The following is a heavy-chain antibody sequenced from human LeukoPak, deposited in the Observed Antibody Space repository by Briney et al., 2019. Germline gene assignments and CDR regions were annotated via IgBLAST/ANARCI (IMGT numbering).Heavy chain of an antibody. J-gene: IGHJ4*02. CDR1: GGSISSSSYY. D-gene: IGHD6-19*01. CDR2: INHSGST. Sequence: SETLSLTCTVSGGSISSSSYYWSWLRQPPGRGLEWIGEINHSGSTNYNPSLKSRVTISVDTSKNQFSLKLSSVTAADTAVYYCARAGSSGWERIGGIYFDYWGQGTLVTVSS. CDR3: ARAGSSGWERIGGIYFDY. V-gene: IGHV4-39*07.